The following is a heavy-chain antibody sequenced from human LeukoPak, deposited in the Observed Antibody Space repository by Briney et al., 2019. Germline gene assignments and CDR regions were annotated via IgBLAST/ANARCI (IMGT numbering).Heavy chain of an antibody. D-gene: IGHD3-9*01. J-gene: IGHJ4*02. Sequence: PGGSLRLSCAASGFTFSSYSMNWVRQAPGKGLEWVSSISSSSSYIYYADSVKGRFTISRDNAKNSLYLQMNSLRAEDTAVYYCARGAGGDILTGYLPRGDDYWGQGTLVTVSS. CDR3: ARGAGGDILTGYLPRGDDY. CDR2: ISSSSSYI. V-gene: IGHV3-21*01. CDR1: GFTFSSYS.